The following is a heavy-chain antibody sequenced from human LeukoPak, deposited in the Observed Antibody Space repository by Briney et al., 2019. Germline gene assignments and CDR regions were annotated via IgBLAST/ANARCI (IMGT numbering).Heavy chain of an antibody. D-gene: IGHD3-10*01. CDR2: ISGSGGST. CDR3: AKDGPMVRGVISPTLYYFDY. CDR1: GGSFSGYY. J-gene: IGHJ4*02. V-gene: IGHV3-23*01. Sequence: ETLSLTCAVYGGSFSGYYWSWIRQAPGKGLEWVSAISGSGGSTYYADSVKGRFTISRDNSKNTLYLQMNSLRAEDTAVYYCAKDGPMVRGVISPTLYYFDYWGQGTLVTVSS.